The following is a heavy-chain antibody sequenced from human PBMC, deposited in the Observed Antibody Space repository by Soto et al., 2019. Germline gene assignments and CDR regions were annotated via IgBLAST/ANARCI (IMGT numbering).Heavy chain of an antibody. CDR1: GYTFSNFG. Sequence: GESLKISCQSSGYTFSNFGIGWVRKLPGKGLEWMGIIYPGDHETRYSPSFHGKVTISADRSINTAYLQWNSLEASDTAFYFCARSPRSSPYFDYWGQGALVTVSS. V-gene: IGHV5-51*01. J-gene: IGHJ4*02. CDR3: ARSPRSSPYFDY. D-gene: IGHD6-13*01. CDR2: IYPGDHET.